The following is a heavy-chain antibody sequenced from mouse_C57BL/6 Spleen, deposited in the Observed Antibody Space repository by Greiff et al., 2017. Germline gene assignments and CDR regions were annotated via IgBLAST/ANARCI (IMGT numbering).Heavy chain of an antibody. J-gene: IGHJ2*01. Sequence: EVQRVESGPVLVKPGASVKMSCKASGYTFTDYYMNWVKQSHGKSLEWIGVINPYNGGTSYNQKFKGKATLTVDKSSSTAYMELNSLTSEDSAVYYCARKAAYDYEGDFDYWGQGTTLTVSS. CDR3: ARKAAYDYEGDFDY. CDR1: GYTFTDYY. V-gene: IGHV1-19*01. D-gene: IGHD2-4*01. CDR2: INPYNGGT.